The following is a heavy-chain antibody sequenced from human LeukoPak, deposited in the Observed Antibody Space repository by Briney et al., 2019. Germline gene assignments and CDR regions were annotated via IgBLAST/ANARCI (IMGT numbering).Heavy chain of an antibody. CDR2: IHYTGST. J-gene: IGHJ1*01. CDR3: ARSRGNLYFQH. CDR1: GDSISSYY. D-gene: IGHD6-25*01. Sequence: SETLSLTCTVSGDSISSYYWSWIRQSPEKGLEWIGYIHYTGSTYYNPSLRSRVTISVDTSKNQFSLRLISVTAADTAMYYCARSRGNLYFQHWGQGTLVTVSS. V-gene: IGHV4-59*01.